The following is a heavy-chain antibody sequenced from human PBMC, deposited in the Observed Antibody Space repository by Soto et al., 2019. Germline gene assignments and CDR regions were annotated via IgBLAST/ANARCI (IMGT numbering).Heavy chain of an antibody. CDR3: ARQGAALRDYYYGMDV. J-gene: IGHJ6*02. CDR2: IIPIFGTA. V-gene: IGHV1-69*13. D-gene: IGHD6-25*01. Sequence: PVKVSCKASGGTFSRYAISWVRQAPGQGLEWMGGIIPIFGTANYAQKFQGRVTITADESTSTDYMELSSLRSEDTAVFYCARQGAALRDYYYGMDVWGQGTTVTVSS. CDR1: GGTFSRYA.